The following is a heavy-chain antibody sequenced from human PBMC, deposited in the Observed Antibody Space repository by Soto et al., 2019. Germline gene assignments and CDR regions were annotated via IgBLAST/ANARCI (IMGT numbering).Heavy chain of an antibody. D-gene: IGHD3-3*01. Sequence: PGGALRVSCTDTGFTLRSYEMNWVRQAPGKGLEWVSYISSSGCTIYYADSVKGRFTISRDNAKNSLYLQMNSLRAEDTAVYYFARDPHVLRFLEWSYMDVWGQGTTVTVSS. CDR3: ARDPHVLRFLEWSYMDV. V-gene: IGHV3-48*03. J-gene: IGHJ6*02. CDR1: GFTLRSYE. CDR2: ISSSGCTI.